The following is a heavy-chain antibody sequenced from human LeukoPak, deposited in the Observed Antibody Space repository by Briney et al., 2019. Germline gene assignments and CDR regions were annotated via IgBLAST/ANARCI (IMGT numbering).Heavy chain of an antibody. D-gene: IGHD3-22*01. V-gene: IGHV4-34*01. CDR1: GGSFSGYY. Sequence: SETLSLTCAVYGGSFSGYYWSWIPQPPGKGLEWIGEINHSGSTNYNPSLKSRVTISVDTSKNQFSLKLSSVTAADTAVYYCAIRTGSGYNLNWFDPWGQGTLVTVSS. CDR2: INHSGST. CDR3: AIRTGSGYNLNWFDP. J-gene: IGHJ5*02.